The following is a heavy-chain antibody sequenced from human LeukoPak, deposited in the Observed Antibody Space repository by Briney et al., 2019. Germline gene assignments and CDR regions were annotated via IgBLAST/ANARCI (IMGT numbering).Heavy chain of an antibody. Sequence: GGSLRLSCAASGFTFDEYGMSWVRPAPGKGLEWVSGINWNGGSTGYADSVKGRFTIYRDNAKNSLDLQINSLRAEDTALYYCARDRRPFDYWLGASLVSDCS. V-gene: IGHV3-20*04. CDR1: GFTFDEYG. J-gene: IGHJ4*02. CDR2: INWNGGST. CDR3: ARDRRPFDY.